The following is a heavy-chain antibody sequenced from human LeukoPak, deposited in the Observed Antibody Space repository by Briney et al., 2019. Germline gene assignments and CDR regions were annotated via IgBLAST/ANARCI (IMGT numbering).Heavy chain of an antibody. CDR1: GGSFSGYY. D-gene: IGHD5-18*01. CDR2: INHSGST. Sequence: PSETLSLTCAVYGGSFSGYYWSWIRQPPGKGLEWIGEINHSGSTNYNPSLKSRVTISVDTSKNQFSLKLSSVTAADTAVYYCARDKVTWIQLWIDYWGQGTLVTVSS. J-gene: IGHJ4*02. CDR3: ARDKVTWIQLWIDY. V-gene: IGHV4-34*01.